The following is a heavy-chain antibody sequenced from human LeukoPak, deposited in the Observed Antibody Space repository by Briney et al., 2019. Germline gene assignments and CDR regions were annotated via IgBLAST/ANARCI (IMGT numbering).Heavy chain of an antibody. CDR2: INQPGSQK. J-gene: IGHJ4*02. D-gene: IGHD6-6*01. CDR1: GFTFSSYA. V-gene: IGHV3-7*03. CDR3: ARGLGKGSSDY. Sequence: GGSLRLSCAASGFTFSSYAMNWVRQAPGKGLEWVANINQPGSQKYHVDSVKGRFTISRDNARNSLLLQMNSLTADDTAVYYCARGLGKGSSDYWGQGTLVTVSS.